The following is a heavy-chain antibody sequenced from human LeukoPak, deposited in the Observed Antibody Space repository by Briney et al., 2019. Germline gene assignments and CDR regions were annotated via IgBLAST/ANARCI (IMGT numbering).Heavy chain of an antibody. CDR2: IRNKANRYTT. CDR3: ARSPLGIAPFDY. D-gene: IGHD7-27*01. Sequence: GGSLRLSCAASGFTFSDHHMDWVRQAPGEGLEWVARIRNKANRYTTEYAASVRGRFTISRDDSENSLYLQVDSLKTEDTAVYYCARSPLGIAPFDYWGQGTLVTVSS. CDR1: GFTFSDHH. V-gene: IGHV3-72*01. J-gene: IGHJ4*02.